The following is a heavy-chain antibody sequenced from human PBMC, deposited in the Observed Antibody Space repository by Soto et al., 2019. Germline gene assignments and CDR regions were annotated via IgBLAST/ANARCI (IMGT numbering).Heavy chain of an antibody. V-gene: IGHV1-8*01. J-gene: IGHJ6*03. D-gene: IGHD6-13*01. CDR2: MNPKSGNT. Sequence: QVQLVQSGAEVKKPGASVKVSCTASGYTFTSYDINWVRQATGQGLEWMGWMNPKSGNTGYAQKFQGRVTMTRNTSISTAYMELSSLRSEDTAVYYCARGPGSWYYYYMDVWGKGTTVTVSS. CDR3: ARGPGSWYYYYMDV. CDR1: GYTFTSYD.